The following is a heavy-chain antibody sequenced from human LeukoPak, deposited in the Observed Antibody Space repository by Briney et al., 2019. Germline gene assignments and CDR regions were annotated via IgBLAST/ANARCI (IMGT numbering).Heavy chain of an antibody. V-gene: IGHV4-39*07. CDR3: ARGRRQWLVQEYFQH. CDR2: INHSGST. J-gene: IGHJ1*01. D-gene: IGHD6-19*01. CDR1: GGSISSSSYY. Sequence: PSETLSLTCTVSGGSISSSSYYWSWIRQPPGKGLEWIGEINHSGSTNYNPSLKSRVTISVDTSKNQFSLKLSSVTAADTAVYYCARGRRQWLVQEYFQHWGQGTLVTVSS.